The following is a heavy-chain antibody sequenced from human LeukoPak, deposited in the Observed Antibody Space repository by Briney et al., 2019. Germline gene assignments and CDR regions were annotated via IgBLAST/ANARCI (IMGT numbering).Heavy chain of an antibody. J-gene: IGHJ4*02. V-gene: IGHV4-34*01. Sequence: SETLSLTCAVYGGSFSGYYWSWIRQPPGKGLEWIGEINHSGSTNYNPSLKSRVTISVDTSKNQFSLKLSSVTAADTAVYYCARGSDLFGYWGQGTLVTVSP. CDR2: INHSGST. CDR1: GGSFSGYY. D-gene: IGHD2-21*01. CDR3: ARGSDLFGY.